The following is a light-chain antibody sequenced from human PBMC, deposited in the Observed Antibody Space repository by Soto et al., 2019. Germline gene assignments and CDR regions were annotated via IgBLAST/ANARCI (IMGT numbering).Light chain of an antibody. Sequence: EIVMTQSPATLSVSPGERATLSCRASQSVSSSYLAWYQQKPGQAPRLLIYGASSRATGIPDRFSGSGSGTDFTLTISRLEPEDFEVYYCQQYGSSPLTFGQGTKVDIK. CDR2: GAS. V-gene: IGKV3-20*01. J-gene: IGKJ4*01. CDR3: QQYGSSPLT. CDR1: QSVSSSY.